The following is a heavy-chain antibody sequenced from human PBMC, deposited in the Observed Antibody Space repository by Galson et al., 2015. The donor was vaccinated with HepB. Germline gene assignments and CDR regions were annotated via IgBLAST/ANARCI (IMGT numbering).Heavy chain of an antibody. D-gene: IGHD1-26*01. Sequence: SLRLSCAASGFTIGDYAMSWFRQAPGKGLEWVGFIRSKAYGGTTEYAASVKGRFTISRDDSKSIAYLQMNSLKTEDTAVYYCTRDGEWEPPFDYWGQGTLVTVSS. J-gene: IGHJ4*02. CDR2: IRSKAYGGTT. V-gene: IGHV3-49*03. CDR1: GFTIGDYA. CDR3: TRDGEWEPPFDY.